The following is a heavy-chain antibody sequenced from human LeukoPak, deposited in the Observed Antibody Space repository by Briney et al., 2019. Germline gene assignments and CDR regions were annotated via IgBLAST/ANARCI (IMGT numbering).Heavy chain of an antibody. J-gene: IGHJ4*02. CDR2: IIPIFGTA. CDR1: GGTFSSFA. CDR3: ARDVWSVYYDSSGYYSLGY. V-gene: IGHV1-69*05. D-gene: IGHD3-22*01. Sequence: SVKVSCKASGGTFSSFAISWVRQAPGQGLEWMGRIIPIFGTANYAQKFQGRVTITTDESTSTAYMELSSLRSEDTAVYYCARDVWSVYYDSSGYYSLGYWGQGTLVTVSS.